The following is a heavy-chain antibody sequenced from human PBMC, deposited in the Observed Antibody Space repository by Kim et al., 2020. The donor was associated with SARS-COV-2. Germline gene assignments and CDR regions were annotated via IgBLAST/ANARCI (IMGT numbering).Heavy chain of an antibody. J-gene: IGHJ2*01. CDR3: AKMASHFDL. D-gene: IGHD5-12*01. Sequence: SNKYDADAGKGRFTSSRDNSKNTLDLQMNSLRAEDTAVYYCAKMASHFDLWGRGTLVTVSS. CDR2: SNK. V-gene: IGHV3-33*06.